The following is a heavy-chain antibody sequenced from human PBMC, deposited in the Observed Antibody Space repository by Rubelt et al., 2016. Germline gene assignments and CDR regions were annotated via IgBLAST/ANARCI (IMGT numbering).Heavy chain of an antibody. Sequence: QLQLQESGPGLVKPSETLSLTCTVSGGSISSGGYYWSWIRQHPGKGLEWIGYIYYSGSTNYNPSLKSRVTISVDTSKNQFSLKLSSVTAADTAVYYCARLTYSSGWYDYWGQGTLVTVSS. CDR3: ARLTYSSGWYDY. CDR1: GGSISSGGYY. V-gene: IGHV4-61*08. CDR2: IYYSGST. D-gene: IGHD6-19*01. J-gene: IGHJ4*02.